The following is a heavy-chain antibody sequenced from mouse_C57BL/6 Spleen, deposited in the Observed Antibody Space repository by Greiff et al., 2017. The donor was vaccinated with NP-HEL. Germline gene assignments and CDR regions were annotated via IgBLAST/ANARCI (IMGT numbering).Heavy chain of an antibody. CDR3: AREDYGSSWYFDV. CDR1: GYTFTSYW. V-gene: IGHV1-69*01. Sequence: QVQLQQSGAELVMPGASVKLSCKASGYTFTSYWMHWVKQRPGQGLEWIGEIDPSDSYTNYNQKFKGKSTLTVDKSSSTAYMQLSSLTSEDSAVYYGAREDYGSSWYFDVWGTGTTVTVSS. CDR2: IDPSDSYT. D-gene: IGHD1-1*01. J-gene: IGHJ1*03.